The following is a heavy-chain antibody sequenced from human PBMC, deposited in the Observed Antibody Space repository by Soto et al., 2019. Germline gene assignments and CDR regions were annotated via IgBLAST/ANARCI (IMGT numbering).Heavy chain of an antibody. CDR2: ISYDGSNK. CDR3: ARDLCSGYYTPIYYGMDV. J-gene: IGHJ6*02. V-gene: IGHV3-30-3*01. CDR1: GFTFSSYA. Sequence: PGGSLRLSCAASGFTFSSYAMHWVRQAPGKGLEWVAVISYDGSNKYYADSVKGRFTISRDNSKNTLYLQMNSLRAEDTAVYYCARDLCSGYYTPIYYGMDVCCQGTTVTVS. D-gene: IGHD3-3*01.